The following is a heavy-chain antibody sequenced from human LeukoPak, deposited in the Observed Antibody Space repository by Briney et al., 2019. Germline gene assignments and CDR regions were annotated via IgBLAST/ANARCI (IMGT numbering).Heavy chain of an antibody. CDR1: GGTFSSYA. V-gene: IGHV1-69*05. Sequence: SVKVSCKASGGTFSSYAISWVLQAPGQGLEWMGRIIPIFGTANYAQKFQGRVTITTDESTSTAYMELSSLRSEDTAVYYCARDRCSGWYSDYWGQGTLVTVSS. J-gene: IGHJ4*02. CDR3: ARDRCSGWYSDY. CDR2: IIPIFGTA. D-gene: IGHD6-19*01.